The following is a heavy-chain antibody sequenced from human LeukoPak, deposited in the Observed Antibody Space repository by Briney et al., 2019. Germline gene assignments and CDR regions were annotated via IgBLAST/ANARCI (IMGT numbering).Heavy chain of an antibody. D-gene: IGHD6-13*01. V-gene: IGHV3-33*01. CDR3: ARDLGQHRELYFDY. J-gene: IGHJ4*02. CDR2: IWYDGSNK. Sequence: GGSLRLSCAASGFTFSSYGMHWVPQAPGKGLEWVAVIWYDGSNKYYADSVKGRFTISRDNSKNTLYLQMNSLRAEDTAVYYCARDLGQHRELYFDYWGQGTLVTVSS. CDR1: GFTFSSYG.